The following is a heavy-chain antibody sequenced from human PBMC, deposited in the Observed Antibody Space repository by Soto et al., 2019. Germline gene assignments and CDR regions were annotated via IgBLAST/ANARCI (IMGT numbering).Heavy chain of an antibody. CDR1: GFSLSTSGVG. D-gene: IGHD3-3*01. V-gene: IGHV2-5*02. Sequence: ASGPTLVNPTQTLTLTCTFSGFSLSTSGVGVGWIRQPPGKALEWLALIYWDDDKRYSPSLRSRLTITKDTSKNQVVLTMTNMDPVDTATYYCAHWGVLRFLEWPAPIDYWGQGTLVTVSS. CDR3: AHWGVLRFLEWPAPIDY. CDR2: IYWDDDK. J-gene: IGHJ4*02.